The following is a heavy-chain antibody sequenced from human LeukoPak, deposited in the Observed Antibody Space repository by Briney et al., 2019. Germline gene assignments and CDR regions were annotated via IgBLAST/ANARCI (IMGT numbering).Heavy chain of an antibody. J-gene: IGHJ4*02. D-gene: IGHD3-10*01. Sequence: GGSLRLSCAASGFTFSGFWMSWVRQAPGKGPEWVANINQNGGVEKYVDSVKGRFTISRDNAKNLLHLQMNSLRAEDTAVYYCARTDPTSYGYFDYWGQGTLVTVSS. CDR1: GFTFSGFW. CDR2: INQNGGVE. V-gene: IGHV3-7*01. CDR3: ARTDPTSYGYFDY.